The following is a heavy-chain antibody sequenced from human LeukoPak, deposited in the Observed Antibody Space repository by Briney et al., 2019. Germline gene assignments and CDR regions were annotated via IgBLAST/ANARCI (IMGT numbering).Heavy chain of an antibody. CDR3: TRVPLSGYSSQYDY. D-gene: IGHD6-19*01. Sequence: SQTLSLTCAISGDSVSSNSAAWNWIRQSPSRGLEWLGRTYYRSRWYNDYAVSVKSRIIITPDTSKNQFSLHLNSVTPEDTAVYYCTRVPLSGYSSQYDYWGQGTLVTVSS. J-gene: IGHJ4*02. V-gene: IGHV6-1*01. CDR2: TYYRSRWYN. CDR1: GDSVSSNSAA.